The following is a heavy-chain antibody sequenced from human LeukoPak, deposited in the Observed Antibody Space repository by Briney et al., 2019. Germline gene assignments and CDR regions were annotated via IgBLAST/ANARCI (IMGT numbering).Heavy chain of an antibody. J-gene: IGHJ4*02. D-gene: IGHD1-26*01. CDR3: ARLIVGAIDY. Sequence: GGSLRLSCAASGFTFSNYWMGWVRQAPGKGLGWAANIKQDGSEKYYVDSVKGRFTISRDNAKNSLYLQMNSLRAEDTAVYYCARLIVGAIDYWGQGTLVTVSS. CDR2: IKQDGSEK. V-gene: IGHV3-7*01. CDR1: GFTFSNYW.